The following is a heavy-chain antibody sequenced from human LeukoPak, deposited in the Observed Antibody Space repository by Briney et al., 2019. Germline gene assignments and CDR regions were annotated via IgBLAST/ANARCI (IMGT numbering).Heavy chain of an antibody. CDR3: ARETTLGPTSRMDV. V-gene: IGHV4-61*02. Sequence: SETLSLTCSVSGGSVSSGNYYWTWIRQPAGKGLEWIGRFHTSGSTNYNPSLESRVAISLDTSKNQFSLKLSSVTAADTAVYYCARETTLGPTSRMDVWGKGTTVTVSS. CDR1: GGSVSSGNYY. CDR2: FHTSGST. D-gene: IGHD1-26*01. J-gene: IGHJ6*04.